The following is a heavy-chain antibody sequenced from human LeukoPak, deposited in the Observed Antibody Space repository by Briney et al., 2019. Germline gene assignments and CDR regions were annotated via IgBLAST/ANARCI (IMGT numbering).Heavy chain of an antibody. D-gene: IGHD3-22*01. CDR1: GFTFSSYG. CDR2: ISYDGSNK. V-gene: IGHV3-30*03. CDR3: AILMVSTNYYDSSGYYSGDY. Sequence: PGRSLRLSCAASGFTFSSYGMHWVRQAPGKGLEWVAVISYDGSNKYYADSVKGRFTISRDNSKNTLYLQMNSLRAEDTAVYYCAILMVSTNYYDSSGYYSGDYWGQGTLVTVSS. J-gene: IGHJ4*02.